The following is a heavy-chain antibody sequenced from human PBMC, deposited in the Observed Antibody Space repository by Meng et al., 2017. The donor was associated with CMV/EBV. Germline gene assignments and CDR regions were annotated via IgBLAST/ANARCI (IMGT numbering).Heavy chain of an antibody. CDR2: ISYDGSNK. CDR1: GFTFSSYA. CDR3: ARDGVYCSSTSCYIYGYYYYYGMDV. D-gene: IGHD2-2*02. Sequence: GGSLRLSCAASGFTFSSYAMHWVRQAPGKGLEWVAVISYDGSNKYYADSVKGRFTISRDNSKNTLYLQMNSLRAEDTAVYYCARDGVYCSSTSCYIYGYYYYYGMDVWGQGTTVTVSS. J-gene: IGHJ6*02. V-gene: IGHV3-30-3*01.